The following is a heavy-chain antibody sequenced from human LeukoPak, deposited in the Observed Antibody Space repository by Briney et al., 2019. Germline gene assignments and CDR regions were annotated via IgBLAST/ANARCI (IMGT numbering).Heavy chain of an antibody. Sequence: GASLKVSCEASLDTFNNIVISCGRETPGQGLEWVGWINPHTYSTRYAARVQGRVTMTTDTSTSTVYMELRNLRPDDTAVYFCARGQSMYYWGEGSPLTVSS. CDR2: INPHTYST. J-gene: IGHJ4*02. V-gene: IGHV1-18*01. CDR1: LDTFNNIV. CDR3: ARGQSMYY. D-gene: IGHD2-8*01.